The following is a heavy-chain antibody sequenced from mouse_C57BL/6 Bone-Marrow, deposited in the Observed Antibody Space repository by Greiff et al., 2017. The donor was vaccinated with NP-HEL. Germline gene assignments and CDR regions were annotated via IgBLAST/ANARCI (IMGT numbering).Heavy chain of an antibody. Sequence: VQLKQSGPGMVKPSQSLSLTCTVTGYSITSGYDWHWIRHFPGNKLEWMGYISYSGSTNYNPSLKSRISITHDTSKNHFFLKLNSVTTEDTATYYCAREDGYEGYFDVWGTGTTVTVSS. V-gene: IGHV3-1*01. D-gene: IGHD2-2*01. CDR1: GYSITSGYD. J-gene: IGHJ1*03. CDR3: AREDGYEGYFDV. CDR2: ISYSGST.